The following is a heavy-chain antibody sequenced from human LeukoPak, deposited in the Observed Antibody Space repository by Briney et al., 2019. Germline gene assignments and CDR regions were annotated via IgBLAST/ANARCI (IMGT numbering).Heavy chain of an antibody. CDR1: GGSISRYY. CDR2: IFYSGSP. V-gene: IGHV4-59*08. CDR3: ARVGHLAAAGTYDY. D-gene: IGHD6-13*01. Sequence: PSETLSLTCTVAGGSISRYYWSWIRQPPGKGLEWIGNIFYSGSPNYNPSLKSRVTISFDTSKNQFSLKLSSVTAADTAVYYCARVGHLAAAGTYDYWGQGTLVTVSS. J-gene: IGHJ4*02.